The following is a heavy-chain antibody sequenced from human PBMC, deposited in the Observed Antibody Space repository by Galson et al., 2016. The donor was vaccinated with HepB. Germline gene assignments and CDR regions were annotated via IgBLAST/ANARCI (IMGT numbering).Heavy chain of an antibody. CDR1: GFTFSNYD. J-gene: IGHJ6*04. Sequence: SLRLSCAASGFTFSNYDMHWVRQAPGKGLEWVSSIYTAGDTYYQDSVEGRFTVSRENGKGSLYLHMKSLRAGDTAVYFCARGSYSSDWYRSSAYDFGMDVWGKGTPVTVSS. CDR2: IYTAGDT. D-gene: IGHD6-19*01. V-gene: IGHV3-13*01. CDR3: ARGSYSSDWYRSSAYDFGMDV.